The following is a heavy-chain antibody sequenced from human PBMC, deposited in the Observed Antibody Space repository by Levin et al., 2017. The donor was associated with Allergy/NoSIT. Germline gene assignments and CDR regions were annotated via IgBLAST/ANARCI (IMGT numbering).Heavy chain of an antibody. CDR1: GFTFSSYA. CDR2: ISGSGGST. Sequence: GESLKISCAASGFTFSSYAMSWVRQAPGKGLEWVSAISGSGGSTYYADSVKGRFTISRDNSKNTLYLQMNSLRAEDTAVYYCAKSGITGPLGWYFDLWGRGTLVTVSS. CDR3: AKSGITGPLGWYFDL. V-gene: IGHV3-23*01. D-gene: IGHD1-20*01. J-gene: IGHJ2*01.